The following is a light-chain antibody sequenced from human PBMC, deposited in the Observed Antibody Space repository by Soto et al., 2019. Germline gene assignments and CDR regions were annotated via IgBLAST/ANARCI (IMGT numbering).Light chain of an antibody. CDR1: FSDVGGYDY. CDR3: SSHTSGSTRV. CDR2: EVT. J-gene: IGLJ1*01. V-gene: IGLV2-14*03. Sequence: QSALTQPASVSGSPGQSIAISCTGTFSDVGGYDYVSWYQQHPDKAHKLMIYEVTKRPSGVSNRFSGSKSGNTASLTFSGLQPEDEADYYCSSHTSGSTRVFGSGTKVTVL.